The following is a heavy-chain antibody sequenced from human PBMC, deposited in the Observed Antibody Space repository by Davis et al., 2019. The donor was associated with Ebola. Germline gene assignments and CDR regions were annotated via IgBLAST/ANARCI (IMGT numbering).Heavy chain of an antibody. J-gene: IGHJ5*01. Sequence: GSLRLSCAVYGGSFSGYYWSWIRQPPGKGLEWIGEINRSGSTNYDPSLKSRVTISVDTSKSQFSLKVSSVTAADTAVYYCARVLQQVVRLDSWGQGTLVTVSS. D-gene: IGHD6-6*01. CDR1: GGSFSGYY. CDR3: ARVLQQVVRLDS. CDR2: INRSGST. V-gene: IGHV4-34*01.